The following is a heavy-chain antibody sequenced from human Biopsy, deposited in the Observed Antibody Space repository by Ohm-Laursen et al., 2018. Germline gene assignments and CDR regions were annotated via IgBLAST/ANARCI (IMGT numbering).Heavy chain of an antibody. CDR1: GGSFTGHY. Sequence: SETLSLTCAVSGGSFTGHYWTWIRQPPGKGLEWIGHISHTDYTSYKPSLKSRVTISLDTSRKHFSLRLTSLAAADTAVYYCARGSNEYGGLYFPHWGQGTLVTVSS. CDR2: ISHTDYT. J-gene: IGHJ1*01. D-gene: IGHD4-23*01. CDR3: ARGSNEYGGLYFPH. V-gene: IGHV4-59*11.